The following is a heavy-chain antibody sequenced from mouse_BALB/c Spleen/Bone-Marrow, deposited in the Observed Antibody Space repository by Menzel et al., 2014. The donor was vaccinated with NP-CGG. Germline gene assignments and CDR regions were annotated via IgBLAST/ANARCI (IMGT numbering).Heavy chain of an antibody. Sequence: QVQLQQSGAELVRPGASVKLSCKASGYTFTSYWINWVKQRPGQGIEWIGNIFPSETYTNYNQKFKDKATLTVDKSSSTAYMQLSSPTSEDSAVYYCTRDNWDDWGQGTTLTVSS. CDR3: TRDNWDD. V-gene: IGHV1-69*02. CDR1: GYTFTSYW. J-gene: IGHJ2*01. D-gene: IGHD4-1*01. CDR2: IFPSETYT.